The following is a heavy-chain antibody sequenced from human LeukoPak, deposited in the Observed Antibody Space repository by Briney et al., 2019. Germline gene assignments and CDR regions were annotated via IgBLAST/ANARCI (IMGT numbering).Heavy chain of an antibody. J-gene: IGHJ6*02. CDR3: AKGTYSNGWSGVFLLGYYYYGMDV. V-gene: IGHV3-30*18. CDR2: ISYDGSNK. D-gene: IGHD6-19*01. Sequence: GGSLRLSCAASGFTFSSYGMHWVRQAPGKGLEWVAVISYDGSNKYYADSVKGRFTISRDNSKNTLYLQMNSLRAEDTAVYYCAKGTYSNGWSGVFLLGYYYYGMDVWGQGTTVTVSS. CDR1: GFTFSSYG.